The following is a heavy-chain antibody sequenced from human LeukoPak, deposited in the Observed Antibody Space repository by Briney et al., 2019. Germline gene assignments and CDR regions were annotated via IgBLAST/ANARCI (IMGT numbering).Heavy chain of an antibody. CDR3: AKDRSGYSSGWSLFDY. J-gene: IGHJ4*02. V-gene: IGHV3-23*01. CDR1: GFTFSSYG. CDR2: ISGSGGST. D-gene: IGHD6-19*01. Sequence: GGSLRLSCAASGFTFSSYGMSWVRQAPGKGLGWVSAISGSGGSTYYADSVKGRFTISRDNSKNTLYLQMNSLRAEDTAVYYCAKDRSGYSSGWSLFDYWGQGTLVTVSS.